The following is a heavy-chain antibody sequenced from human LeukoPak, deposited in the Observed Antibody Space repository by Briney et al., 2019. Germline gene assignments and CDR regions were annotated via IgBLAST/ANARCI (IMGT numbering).Heavy chain of an antibody. CDR3: ATHSSGYYNYYYGMDV. CDR1: GGSISSSSYY. V-gene: IGHV4-39*01. D-gene: IGHD3-22*01. CDR2: IYYSGST. Sequence: SETLSLTCTVSGGSISSSSYYWGWIRQPPGKGLEWIGSIYYSGSTYYNPSLKSRVTISVDTSKNQFSLKLSSVTAADTAVYYCATHSSGYYNYYYGMDVWGQGTTVIVSS. J-gene: IGHJ6*02.